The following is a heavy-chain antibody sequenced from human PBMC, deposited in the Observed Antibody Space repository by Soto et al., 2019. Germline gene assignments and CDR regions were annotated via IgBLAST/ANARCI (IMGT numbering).Heavy chain of an antibody. CDR1: GFTLSSYA. V-gene: IGHV3-23*01. CDR2: TSGSGGST. D-gene: IGHD3-10*01. CDR3: AKGPPDYYGSGSPLDY. J-gene: IGHJ4*02. Sequence: GGSLRLSCAASGFTLSSYAMSWVRQAPGKGLEWVSATSGSGGSTYYADSVKGRFTISRDNSKNTLYLQMNSLRAEDTAVYYCAKGPPDYYGSGSPLDYWGQGTLVTVSS.